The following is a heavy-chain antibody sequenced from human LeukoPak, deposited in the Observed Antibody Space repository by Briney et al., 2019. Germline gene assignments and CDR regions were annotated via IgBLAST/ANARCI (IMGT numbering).Heavy chain of an antibody. V-gene: IGHV4-59*11. CDR1: GGSINSHY. CDR2: IYNSGSI. CDR3: ATKVRGGFDI. Sequence: SETLSLTCTVSGGSINSHYCNWIRQSPGKGLEWIGYIYNSGSINYNPSLKSRVTISVDTSKNQFSLKLSSVTAADTAIYYCATKVRGGFDIWAKGQWSPSLQ. D-gene: IGHD2-15*01. J-gene: IGHJ3*02.